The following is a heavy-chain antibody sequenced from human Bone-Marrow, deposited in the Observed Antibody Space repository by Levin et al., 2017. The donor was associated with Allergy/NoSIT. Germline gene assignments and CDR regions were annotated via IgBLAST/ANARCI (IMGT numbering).Heavy chain of an antibody. V-gene: IGHV3-30*18. D-gene: IGHD3-10*01. J-gene: IGHJ6*02. CDR1: DFSLTDYG. CDR2: ISYDGHIK. Sequence: PGGSLRLSCAASDFSLTDYGIHWVRQAPGKGLEWVAVISYDGHIKYYADSVKGRFTISRDNSKNTLYLQMNSLRAEDTAVYYCAKVAASVGKSYRYNLYGMDVWGQGTTVTVSS. CDR3: AKVAASVGKSYRYNLYGMDV.